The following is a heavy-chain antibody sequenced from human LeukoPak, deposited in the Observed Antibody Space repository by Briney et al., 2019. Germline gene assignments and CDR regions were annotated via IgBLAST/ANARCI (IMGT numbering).Heavy chain of an antibody. V-gene: IGHV3-11*04. Sequence: GGSLRLSCAASGFTFSDYYMSWIRQAPGKGLEWLSYISSSGNSISYADSVKGRFTISRDNAKNSLYLQMNSLRAEDTAVYYCARDQVSVAGTGIDYWGQGTLVTVSS. CDR2: ISSSGNSI. J-gene: IGHJ4*02. D-gene: IGHD6-13*01. CDR1: GFTFSDYY. CDR3: ARDQVSVAGTGIDY.